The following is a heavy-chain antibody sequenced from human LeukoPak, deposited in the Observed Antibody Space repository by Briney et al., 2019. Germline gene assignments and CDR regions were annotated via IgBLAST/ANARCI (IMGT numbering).Heavy chain of an antibody. D-gene: IGHD6-6*01. Sequence: SETLSLTCTFSGGSISSYYWSWIRQPPGKGLEWIGYIYYSGNTDYNPSLKSRVTISVDTSKNQFSLKLSSVTAADTAVYYCARYISSSQFSFDYWGQGTLVTVSS. CDR1: GGSISSYY. V-gene: IGHV4-59*01. J-gene: IGHJ4*02. CDR2: IYYSGNT. CDR3: ARYISSSQFSFDY.